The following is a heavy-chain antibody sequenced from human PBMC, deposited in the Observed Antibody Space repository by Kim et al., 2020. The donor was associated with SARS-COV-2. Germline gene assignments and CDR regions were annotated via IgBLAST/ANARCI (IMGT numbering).Heavy chain of an antibody. CDR1: GYTLTELS. Sequence: ASVKVSCKVSGYTLTELSMHWVRQAPGKGLEWMGGFDLEDGETIYAQKFQGRVTMTEDTSTDTAYMELSSLRSEDTAVYYCATDKGGSFPVDYYGRDVWGPGTTVTVSS. V-gene: IGHV1-24*01. CDR3: ATDKGGSFPVDYYGRDV. J-gene: IGHJ6*02. D-gene: IGHD1-26*01. CDR2: FDLEDGET.